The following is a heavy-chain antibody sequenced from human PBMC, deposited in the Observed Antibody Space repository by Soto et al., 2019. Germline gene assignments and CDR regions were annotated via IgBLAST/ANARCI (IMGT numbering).Heavy chain of an antibody. Sequence: VQLLESGGGLVQPGGSLRLSCAASGFTFSSYGMHWVRQAPGKGLEWVAVISYDGSNKYYADSVKGRFTISRDNSKNTLYLQMNSLRAEDTAVYYCAKDHRGSVAAATIGDYYYYGMDVWGQGTTVTVSS. CDR2: ISYDGSNK. D-gene: IGHD6-13*01. CDR1: GFTFSSYG. J-gene: IGHJ6*02. CDR3: AKDHRGSVAAATIGDYYYYGMDV. V-gene: IGHV3-30*18.